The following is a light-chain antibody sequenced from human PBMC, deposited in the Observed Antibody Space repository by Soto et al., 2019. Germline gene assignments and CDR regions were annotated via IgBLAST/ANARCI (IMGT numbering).Light chain of an antibody. J-gene: IGLJ1*01. Sequence: QPVLTQPASVSVSPGQSITISCTGTSSDVGAYNLVSWYQHLPDKAPKLIISEVTNRPSGVSDRFSGSKSGNTASLTISGLQAEDEADYYCASLTTTNFVFGSGTKVTVL. CDR1: SSDVGAYNL. V-gene: IGLV2-14*01. CDR3: ASLTTTNFV. CDR2: EVT.